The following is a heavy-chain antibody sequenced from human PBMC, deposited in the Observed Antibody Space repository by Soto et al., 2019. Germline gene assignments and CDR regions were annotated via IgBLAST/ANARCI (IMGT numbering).Heavy chain of an antibody. V-gene: IGHV1-2*04. Sequence: GASVQVSCKASGYTFTGYYMHWVRQAPGQGLEWMGWINPNSCGTNYAQKFQGWVTMTRDTSISTAYMELSRLRSDDTAVYYCARDYSNYVSGWFDPWGQGTLVTVSS. J-gene: IGHJ5*02. CDR1: GYTFTGYY. D-gene: IGHD4-4*01. CDR3: ARDYSNYVSGWFDP. CDR2: INPNSCGT.